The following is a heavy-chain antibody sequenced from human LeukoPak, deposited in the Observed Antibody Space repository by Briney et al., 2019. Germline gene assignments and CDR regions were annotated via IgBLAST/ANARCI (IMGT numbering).Heavy chain of an antibody. D-gene: IGHD3-16*01. Sequence: HPGGSLRLSCAASGFTFSNYWMSWVRQAPGRGLEWVANIKQDGSEKYYVDSVKGRFTISRDNAKNSLYLQMNSLRAEDTAVYYCAKTDLKFGGVLPSGSWGQGTLVTVSS. CDR3: AKTDLKFGGVLPSGS. CDR2: IKQDGSEK. V-gene: IGHV3-7*01. J-gene: IGHJ4*02. CDR1: GFTFSNYW.